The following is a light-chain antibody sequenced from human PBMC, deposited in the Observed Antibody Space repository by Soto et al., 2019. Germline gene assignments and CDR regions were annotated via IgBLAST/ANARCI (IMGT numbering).Light chain of an antibody. CDR2: DVS. J-gene: IGLJ1*01. CDR1: SSDVGAYNY. Sequence: QSVLTQPPSASGSPGQSVTISCTGTSSDVGAYNYVSWYQQHPGKAPKLMIYDVSKRPSGVPYRFSGSKSGNAASLTVSGLQGEDEADYYCQSYDRSLSGYVFGTGTKLTVL. V-gene: IGLV2-8*01. CDR3: QSYDRSLSGYV.